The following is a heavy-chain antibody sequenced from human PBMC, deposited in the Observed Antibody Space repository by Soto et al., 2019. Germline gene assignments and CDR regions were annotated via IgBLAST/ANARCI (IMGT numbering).Heavy chain of an antibody. J-gene: IGHJ3*01. CDR3: ARGRTVNWGWAFDF. D-gene: IGHD7-27*01. CDR1: GGSISSGDYY. Sequence: QVQLQESGPGLVKPSQTLSLTCSVSGGSISSGDYYWSWIRQPPVKGLEWIGYTSYSGSTYYNPSPKCRFILLSDTSTSHLSLMLSSVTAAETAVYYCARGRTVNWGWAFDFWGQGTMLTVSS. CDR2: TSYSGST. V-gene: IGHV4-30-4*01.